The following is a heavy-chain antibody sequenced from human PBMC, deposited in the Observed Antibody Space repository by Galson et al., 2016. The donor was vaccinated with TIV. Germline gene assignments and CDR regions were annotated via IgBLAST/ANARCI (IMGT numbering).Heavy chain of an antibody. CDR2: INSYSGGT. CDR3: ARERGHGYCDSTSCYGYYGFDV. V-gene: IGHV1-2*05. CDR1: GYTFTHYF. D-gene: IGHD2-2*03. Sequence: SVKVSCKASGYTFTHYFLHWVRQAPGQGLEWMGRINSYSGGTDYAPKFQGRVTMTRDTSISTAYMDLSRLRSDDTVVYYCARERGHGYCDSTSCYGYYGFDVWGQGTTVTVSS. J-gene: IGHJ6*02.